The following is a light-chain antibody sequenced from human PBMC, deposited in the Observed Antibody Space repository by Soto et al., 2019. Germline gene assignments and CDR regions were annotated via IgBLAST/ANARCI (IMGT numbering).Light chain of an antibody. Sequence: QSVLTQPPSVSGAPGQRVTISCTGNNSNIGAGYDVHWYQHLPGKAPKLLIYDNTKRPSGVPDRFSGSISGTSASLAITGLQPEDEAGYYCQSYDSSLSVLYVFGTGTKVTV. V-gene: IGLV1-40*01. J-gene: IGLJ1*01. CDR2: DNT. CDR3: QSYDSSLSVLYV. CDR1: NSNIGAGYD.